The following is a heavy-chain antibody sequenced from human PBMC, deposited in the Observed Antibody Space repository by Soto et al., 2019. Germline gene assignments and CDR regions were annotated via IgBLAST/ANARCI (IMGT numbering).Heavy chain of an antibody. J-gene: IGHJ4*02. CDR3: ARLQAAVPHY. CDR2: IFYDGYT. Sequence: PSETLSLTCTVSGDSISGSPYFWGWIRQPPGKRLEWIGSIFYDGYTLYTPSLKSRVTISVDTSKNQFSLKLTSVAAADTAIYFCARLQAAVPHYWGQGILVNVS. V-gene: IGHV4-39*01. CDR1: GDSISGSPYF. D-gene: IGHD6-13*01.